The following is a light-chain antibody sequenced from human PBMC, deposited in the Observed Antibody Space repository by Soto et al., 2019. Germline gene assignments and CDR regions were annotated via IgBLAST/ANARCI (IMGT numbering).Light chain of an antibody. J-gene: IGKJ1*01. CDR3: QQYNTYPWT. Sequence: DIQMTQSPCTLSASVGDRVTITCRASQSISSWLAWYQQKPGKAPNLLIYDASSLESGVPSRFSGSGSGTDFTLTISSLQPDDFAAYYCQQYNTYPWTFGQGTKVDIK. V-gene: IGKV1-5*01. CDR1: QSISSW. CDR2: DAS.